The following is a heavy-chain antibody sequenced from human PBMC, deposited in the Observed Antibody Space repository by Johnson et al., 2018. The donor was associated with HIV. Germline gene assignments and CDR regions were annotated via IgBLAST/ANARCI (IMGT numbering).Heavy chain of an antibody. V-gene: IGHV3-30*03. Sequence: VQLVESGGGLVQPGRSLKLSCAASGFTFDDYAMHWVRHAPGRGLEWVAFISYSGSDTYYVDSVKGRFTISRDNAKNSLYLQMNSLRAEDTAVYYCARVSSSSSFDAFDIWGQGTMVTVSS. J-gene: IGHJ3*02. CDR2: ISYSGSDT. CDR1: GFTFDDYA. D-gene: IGHD6-6*01. CDR3: ARVSSSSSFDAFDI.